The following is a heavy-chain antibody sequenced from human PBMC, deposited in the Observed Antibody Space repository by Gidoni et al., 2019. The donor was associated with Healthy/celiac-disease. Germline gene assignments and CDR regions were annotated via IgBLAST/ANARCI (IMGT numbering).Heavy chain of an antibody. Sequence: QVPLVESGGGLVKPGGSLSLSCAASGFPFSDYYMSWIRQAPGKRREWVSYISRSGSNIYYADSVKGRFTITRDNAKNSLYLQMNSLRDEDTAVYYCARPWKGGYCSDRNCYPGYFDYWGQGTLVTVSS. D-gene: IGHD2-15*01. CDR2: ISRSGSNI. CDR3: ARPWKGGYCSDRNCYPGYFDY. J-gene: IGHJ4*02. CDR1: GFPFSDYY. V-gene: IGHV3-11*01.